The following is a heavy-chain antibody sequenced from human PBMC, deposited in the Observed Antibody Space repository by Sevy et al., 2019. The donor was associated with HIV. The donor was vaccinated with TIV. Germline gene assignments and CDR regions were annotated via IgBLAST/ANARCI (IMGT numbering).Heavy chain of an antibody. CDR1: GGSFSGYY. CDR2: INHSGST. Sequence: SETLSLTCAVYGGSFSGYYWSWIRQPPGKGLEWIGEINHSGSTNYNPSLKSRVTISVDTSKNQFSLKLSPVTAADTAVYYCARRPRYYDFWSGYGRGYYYYGMDVWGQGTTVTVSS. V-gene: IGHV4-34*01. D-gene: IGHD3-3*01. J-gene: IGHJ6*02. CDR3: ARRPRYYDFWSGYGRGYYYYGMDV.